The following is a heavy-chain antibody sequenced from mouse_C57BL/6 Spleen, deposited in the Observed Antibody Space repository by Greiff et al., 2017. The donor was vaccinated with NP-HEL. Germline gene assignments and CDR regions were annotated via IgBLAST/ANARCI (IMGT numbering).Heavy chain of an antibody. CDR2: IYPGDGDT. CDR3: ARSTTVVSYAMDY. Sequence: QVQLQQSGPELVKPGASVKISCKASGYAFSSSWMNWVKQRPGKGLEWIGRIYPGDGDTNYNGKFKGKATLTADKSSSTAYMQLSSLTSEDSAVYCCARSTTVVSYAMDYGGQGTSVTGAS. V-gene: IGHV1-82*01. J-gene: IGHJ4*01. D-gene: IGHD1-1*01. CDR1: GYAFSSSW.